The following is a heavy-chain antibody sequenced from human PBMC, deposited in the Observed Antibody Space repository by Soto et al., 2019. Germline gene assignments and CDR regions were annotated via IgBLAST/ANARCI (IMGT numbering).Heavy chain of an antibody. CDR2: ISHNGGST. V-gene: IGHV3-23*01. Sequence: AWGSLRLSCTASGFSFRAYAMTWVRQAPGKGLEWLSAISHNGGSTYYADSVQGRFTISRDNSLNTLYLQLTSLRDAGTALYYCARIVVPVFSDAFDLWGQGTLVTVSS. D-gene: IGHD2-15*01. CDR3: ARIVVPVFSDAFDL. CDR1: GFSFRAYA. J-gene: IGHJ3*01.